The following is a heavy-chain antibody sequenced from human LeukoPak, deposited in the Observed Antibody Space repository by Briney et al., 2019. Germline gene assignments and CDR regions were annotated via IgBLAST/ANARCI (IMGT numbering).Heavy chain of an antibody. J-gene: IGHJ4*02. CDR2: IYYSGST. V-gene: IGHV4-31*03. D-gene: IGHD3-3*01. CDR3: ARGGFYGFHFDY. CDR1: GGSISSGGYY. Sequence: SETLSLTCTVSGGSISSGGYYWSWIRQHPGKGLEWIGYIYYSGSTYYNPSLKSRVTISVDTSKNQFSLKLSSVTAADTAVYYCARGGFYGFHFDYWGQGTLVTVSS.